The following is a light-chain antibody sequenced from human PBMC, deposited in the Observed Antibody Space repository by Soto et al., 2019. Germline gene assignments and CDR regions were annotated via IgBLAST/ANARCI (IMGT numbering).Light chain of an antibody. J-gene: IGLJ1*01. V-gene: IGLV2-14*03. CDR1: SSDIGDSNY. CDR2: DVS. CDR3: SSFRSSSTSYV. Sequence: QSALTQPASVSGSPGQSITISCTGTSSDIGDSNYVSWYQQHPGKAPKLVIYDVSNRPSGVYNRFSGSKSANTASLTISGLTAEDEAAYYCSSFRSSSTSYVFGTGTKLTVL.